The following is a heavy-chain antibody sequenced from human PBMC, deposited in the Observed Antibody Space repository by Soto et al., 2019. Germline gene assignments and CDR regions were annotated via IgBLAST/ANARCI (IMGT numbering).Heavy chain of an antibody. CDR2: IYTTSLA. CDR3: ASLAIGTIIRGAPDF. D-gene: IGHD3-10*01. CDR1: GFSVESDY. V-gene: IGHV3-53*01. Sequence: GGSLRLSCVASGFSVESDYMTWVRQAPGKGLEWVSVIYTTSLAYYADSVKGRFTISRDNAKNSLYLQMNSLRAEDTAMYYCASLAIGTIIRGAPDFWGQGTLVTVSS. J-gene: IGHJ4*02.